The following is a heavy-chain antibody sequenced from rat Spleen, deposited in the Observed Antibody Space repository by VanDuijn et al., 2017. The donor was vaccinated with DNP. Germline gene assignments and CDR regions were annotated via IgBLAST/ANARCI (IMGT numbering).Heavy chain of an antibody. D-gene: IGHD1-4*01. V-gene: IGHV3-3*01. CDR2: INSAGTT. CDR3: ARWPGYNPPYAMDA. CDR1: GYSITSSYR. Sequence: EVQLQESGPGLVKPSQSLSLICSVTGYSITSSYRWNWIRKFPGNKLEWMGSINSAGTTKYNPSLKSRISITKDTSKNQLFLQVNSVTTEDTATYHCARWPGYNPPYAMDAWGQGTLVTVSS. J-gene: IGHJ3*01.